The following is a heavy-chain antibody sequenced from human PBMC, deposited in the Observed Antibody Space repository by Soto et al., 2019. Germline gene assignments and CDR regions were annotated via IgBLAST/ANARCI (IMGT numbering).Heavy chain of an antibody. J-gene: IGHJ4*02. D-gene: IGHD4-17*01. CDR3: ARDWVGDLAY. CDR2: ISGYNGDT. CDR1: GYTFTSYG. V-gene: IGHV1-18*01. Sequence: QVQLVQSGGEVKQPGASVKVSCKTSGYTFTSYGISWVRQAPGQGLEWMGWISGYNGDTKYVQKFQGRVTLTTDTSTNTAYMEVRSLRSDDTDVYYCARDWVGDLAYWGQGTLVTVSS.